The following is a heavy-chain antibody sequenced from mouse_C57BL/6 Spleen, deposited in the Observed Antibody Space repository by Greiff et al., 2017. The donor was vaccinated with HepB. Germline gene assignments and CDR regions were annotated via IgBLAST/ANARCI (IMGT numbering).Heavy chain of an antibody. CDR1: GFTFNTYA. CDR3: VRDITTVVDWYFDV. D-gene: IGHD1-1*01. Sequence: EVQLVESGGGLVQPKGSLKLSCAASGFTFNTYAMHWVRQAPGKGLEWVARIRSKSSNYATYYADSVKDRFTISRDDSQSMLYLQMNNLKTEDTAMYYGVRDITTVVDWYFDVWGTGTTVTVSS. V-gene: IGHV10-3*01. J-gene: IGHJ1*03. CDR2: IRSKSSNYAT.